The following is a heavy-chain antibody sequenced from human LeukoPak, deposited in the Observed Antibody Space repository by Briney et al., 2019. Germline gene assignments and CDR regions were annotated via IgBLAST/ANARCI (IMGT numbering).Heavy chain of an antibody. V-gene: IGHV1-69*04. J-gene: IGHJ4*02. CDR1: GGTFSSYT. D-gene: IGHD3-22*01. Sequence: SVKVSCKASGGTFSSYTVSWVRQAPGQGLEWMGRIIPILGIANYAQKFQGRVTITADKSTSTAYMELSSLRSEDTAVYYCAREVVQGDYDSSGYSWGQGTLVTVSS. CDR2: IIPILGIA. CDR3: AREVVQGDYDSSGYS.